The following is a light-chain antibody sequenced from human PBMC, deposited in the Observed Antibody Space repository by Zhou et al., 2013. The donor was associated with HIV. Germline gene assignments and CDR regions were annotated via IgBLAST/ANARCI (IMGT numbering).Light chain of an antibody. J-gene: IGKJ5*01. V-gene: IGKV1-17*02. CDR3: LQYDSYPFT. Sequence: DIQMTQSPSSLSASVGHRLTITCRASQNIRSDLGWYQQKPGKAPKRLIFGASNLQSGVPSRFSGSGSGTEFTLTISNLQPEDCGSYLCLQYDSYPFTFGQGTRLEI. CDR2: GAS. CDR1: QNIRSD.